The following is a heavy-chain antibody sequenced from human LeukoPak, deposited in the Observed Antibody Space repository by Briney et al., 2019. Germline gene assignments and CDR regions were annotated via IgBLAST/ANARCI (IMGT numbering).Heavy chain of an antibody. J-gene: IGHJ4*02. CDR2: ISAYNGNT. CDR3: AREGLSVSGYMEYYFDY. CDR1: GYTSTGYG. V-gene: IGHV1-18*01. D-gene: IGHD5-12*01. Sequence: ASLKVSCKASGYTSTGYGIIWVRQAPGQGLEWMGWISAYNGNTNYAQKLQGRVTMTTDTSTSTAYMELRSLRSDDTAVYYCAREGLSVSGYMEYYFDYWGQGTLVTVSS.